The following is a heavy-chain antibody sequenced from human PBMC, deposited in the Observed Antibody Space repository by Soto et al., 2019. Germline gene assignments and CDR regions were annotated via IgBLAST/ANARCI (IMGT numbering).Heavy chain of an antibody. CDR1: GFTFSSYA. CDR3: AKGPRGTYYDILTGYQLDY. D-gene: IGHD3-9*01. Sequence: GGSLRLSCAASGFTFSSYAMSWVRQAPGKGLEWVSAISGSGGSTYYADSVKGRFTISRDNSKNTLYLQMNSLRAEDTAVYYCAKGPRGTYYDILTGYQLDYWGQGTLVTVSS. J-gene: IGHJ4*02. CDR2: ISGSGGST. V-gene: IGHV3-23*01.